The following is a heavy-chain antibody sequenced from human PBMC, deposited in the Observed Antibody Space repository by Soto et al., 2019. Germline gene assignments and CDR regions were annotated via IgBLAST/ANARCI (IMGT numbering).Heavy chain of an antibody. CDR1: GYTFTSYY. V-gene: IGHV1-46*01. J-gene: IGHJ5*02. CDR2: INASDGST. D-gene: IGHD3-10*01. Sequence: ASVKVSCKASGYTFTSYYMHWVRQAPGQGLEWMGRINASDGSTSYAQKFQGRVTMTRDTSTSTAYMELRSLRSEDTAVYYCARDELGGLLWFGELSYSWFDPWGQGTLVTVSS. CDR3: ARDELGGLLWFGELSYSWFDP.